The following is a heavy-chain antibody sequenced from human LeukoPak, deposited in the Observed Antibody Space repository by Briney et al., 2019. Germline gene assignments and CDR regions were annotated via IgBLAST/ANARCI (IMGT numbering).Heavy chain of an antibody. CDR2: IYSGGST. CDR3: ARDGILDV. Sequence: GGSLRLSCAASGFTVSSNYRSWGRQAPGKGLEWGSGIYSGGSTYYADSVKGRFTISRDNSKNTLYLQMNSLRAEETAVYYCARDGILDVWGQGTTVTVSS. J-gene: IGHJ6*02. CDR1: GFTVSSNY. D-gene: IGHD1-14*01. V-gene: IGHV3-53*01.